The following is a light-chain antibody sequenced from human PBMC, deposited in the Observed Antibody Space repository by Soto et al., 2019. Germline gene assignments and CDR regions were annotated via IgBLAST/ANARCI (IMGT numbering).Light chain of an antibody. CDR1: RSDVGGYNY. V-gene: IGLV2-14*03. CDR3: SSYTSSSTLEV. CDR2: DVS. J-gene: IGLJ1*01. Sequence: QSVLTQPASVSGSPGQSITISCTGTRSDVGGYNYVSWYQHHPGKAPKLMIYDVSNRPSGGSNRFSGSKSGNTASLTISGLQAEDEADYYCSSYTSSSTLEVFGTGTKVTVL.